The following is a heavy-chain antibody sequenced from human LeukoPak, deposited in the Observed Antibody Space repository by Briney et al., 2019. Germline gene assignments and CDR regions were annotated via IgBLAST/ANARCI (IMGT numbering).Heavy chain of an antibody. CDR1: GGTFSSYA. CDR3: ARESSISMVRGVIGY. V-gene: IGHV1-69*13. J-gene: IGHJ4*02. CDR2: IIPIFGTA. D-gene: IGHD3-10*01. Sequence: ASVKVSCKASGGTFSSYAISWVRQARGQGLEWMGGIIPIFGTANYAQKFQGRVTITADESTSTAYMELSSLRSEDTAVYYCARESSISMVRGVIGYWGQGTLVTVSS.